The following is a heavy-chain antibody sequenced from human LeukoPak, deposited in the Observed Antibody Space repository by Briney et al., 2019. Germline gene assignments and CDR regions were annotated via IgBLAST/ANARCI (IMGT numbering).Heavy chain of an antibody. V-gene: IGHV4-39*01. CDR3: ARRASGWTPFDY. Sequence: SETLSLTCTVSGGSISSSSYYWGWIRQPPGKGLEWIGSIHYSGSTYYDPSLKSRVTISVDTSKNQFSLKLSSVTAADTAVYYCARRASGWTPFDYWGQGTLVTVSS. CDR1: GGSISSSSYY. CDR2: IHYSGST. J-gene: IGHJ4*02. D-gene: IGHD6-19*01.